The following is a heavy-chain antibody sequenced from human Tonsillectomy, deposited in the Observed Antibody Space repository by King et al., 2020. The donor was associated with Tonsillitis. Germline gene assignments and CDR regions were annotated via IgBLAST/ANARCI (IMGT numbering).Heavy chain of an antibody. CDR2: ISGSGYKT. J-gene: IGHJ4*02. Sequence: VQLVESGGGLVQPGGPLRLSCAASGFTFRRYALSWVRQSPGKGLHWVSAISGSGYKTYYINSVKGRFTISRDNSKNTVSLQMNSLRAEDTGVYYCVREMLTGSCADYWGQGTLVTVSS. D-gene: IGHD2-15*01. V-gene: IGHV3-23*04. CDR3: VREMLTGSCADY. CDR1: GFTFRRYA.